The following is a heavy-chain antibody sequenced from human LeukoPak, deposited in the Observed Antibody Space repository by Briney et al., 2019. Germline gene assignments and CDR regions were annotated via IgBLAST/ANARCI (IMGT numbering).Heavy chain of an antibody. D-gene: IGHD3-10*01. CDR3: ASPSGSGSYSDAFDI. V-gene: IGHV3-53*01. Sequence: PGGSLRLSCAASGFTVSSNYMSWVRQAPGKGLEWVSVISSGGSTYYVDSVKGRFTISRDNSKNTVHLQMNSLRAEDTAVYYCASPSGSGSYSDAFDIWGQGTTVTVSS. CDR2: ISSGGST. J-gene: IGHJ3*02. CDR1: GFTVSSNY.